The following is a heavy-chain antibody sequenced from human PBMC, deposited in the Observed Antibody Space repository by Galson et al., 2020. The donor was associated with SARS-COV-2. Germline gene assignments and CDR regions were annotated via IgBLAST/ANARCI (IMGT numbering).Heavy chain of an antibody. J-gene: IGHJ5*02. V-gene: IGHV5-51*01. D-gene: IGHD6-13*01. Sequence: ASVKVSCKGSGYSFTSYWIGWVRQMPGKGLEWMGIIYPGDSDTRYSPSFQGQVTISADKSISTAYLQWSSLKASDTAMYYCARTASSSWYGDWLDPGGQGTLVTVSS. CDR2: IYPGDSDT. CDR1: GYSFTSYW. CDR3: ARTASSSWYGDWLDP.